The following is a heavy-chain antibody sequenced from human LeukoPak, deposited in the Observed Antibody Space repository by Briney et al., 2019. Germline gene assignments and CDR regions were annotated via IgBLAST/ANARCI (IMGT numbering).Heavy chain of an antibody. V-gene: IGHV4-34*01. CDR3: AEDLGYCSSTSCYGDRDNWFDP. Sequence: PSETLSLTCAVYGGSFSGYYWSWIRQPPGKGLEWIGEINHSGSTNYNPSLKSRVTISVDTSKNQFSLKLSSVTAADTAVYYCAEDLGYCSSTSCYGDRDNWFDPWGQGTLVTVSS. J-gene: IGHJ5*02. D-gene: IGHD2-2*01. CDR1: GGSFSGYY. CDR2: INHSGST.